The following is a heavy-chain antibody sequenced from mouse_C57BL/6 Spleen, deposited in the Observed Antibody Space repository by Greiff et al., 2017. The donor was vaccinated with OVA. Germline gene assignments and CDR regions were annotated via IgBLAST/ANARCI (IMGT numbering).Heavy chain of an antibody. CDR2: IYPGNSDT. CDR1: GYTFTSYW. J-gene: IGHJ3*01. V-gene: IGHV1-5*01. Sequence: VHVKQSGPVLARPGASVKMSCKTSGYTFTSYWMHWVKQRPGQGLEWIGAIYPGNSDTSYNQKFKGKAKLTAVTSASTAYMELSSLTNEDSAVYYCTREGIPLTEGLAYWGQGTLVTVSA. D-gene: IGHD5-2*01. CDR3: TREGIPLTEGLAY.